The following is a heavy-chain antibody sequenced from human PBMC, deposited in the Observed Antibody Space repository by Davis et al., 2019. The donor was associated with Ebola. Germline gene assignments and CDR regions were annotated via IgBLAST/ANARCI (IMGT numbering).Heavy chain of an antibody. D-gene: IGHD5-18*01. CDR1: GFNFSTYT. Sequence: GGSLRLSCVAFGFNFSTYTMNWLRQAPGKGLEWVSSIDSFGNIYYADSVKGRFSISRDNSKNTLYLQMNSLRAEDTAVYYCAKDREQLWLYGMDVWGQGTTVTVSS. V-gene: IGHV3-23*01. CDR2: IDSFGNI. J-gene: IGHJ6*02. CDR3: AKDREQLWLYGMDV.